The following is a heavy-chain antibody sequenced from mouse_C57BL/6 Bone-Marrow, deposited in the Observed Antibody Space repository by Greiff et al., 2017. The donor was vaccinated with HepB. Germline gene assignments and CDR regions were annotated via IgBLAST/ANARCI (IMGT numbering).Heavy chain of an antibody. CDR2: IYPSSGNT. Sequence: QVPLQQSGAELARPGASVKLSCTASGYTFPSYGISWVKQSTGQGLEWIGEIYPSSGNTYYNAKFKGKATLTADKSSSTAYMELRSLTSEDSAVYDCARERLGYDGYPFDYWGQGTTLTVSS. CDR3: ARERLGYDGYPFDY. D-gene: IGHD2-3*01. V-gene: IGHV1-81*01. CDR1: GYTFPSYG. J-gene: IGHJ2*01.